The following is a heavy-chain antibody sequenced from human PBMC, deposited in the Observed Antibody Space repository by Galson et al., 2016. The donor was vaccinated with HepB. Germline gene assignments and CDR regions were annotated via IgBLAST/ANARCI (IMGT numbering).Heavy chain of an antibody. CDR3: ARDRGSAAGFDY. CDR1: GGSISNYY. D-gene: IGHD6-13*01. Sequence: ETLSLTCTVSGGSISNYYWSWLWQPPGKGLEWIAYIYYSGSTNQNPSLKSRVTISVDTSKNQFSLQLRSVTAADTAVYYCARDRGSAAGFDYWGQGTLVTVSS. V-gene: IGHV4-59*01. CDR2: IYYSGST. J-gene: IGHJ4*02.